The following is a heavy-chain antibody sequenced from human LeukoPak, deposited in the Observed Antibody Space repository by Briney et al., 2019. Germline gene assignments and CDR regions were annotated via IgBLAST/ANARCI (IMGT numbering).Heavy chain of an antibody. V-gene: IGHV3-30*02. Sequence: GGSLRLSCAASGFTFSSYGMHWVRQAPGKGLEWVAFIRYDGSNKYYADSVKGRFTISRDNSKNTLHLQMNSLRAEDTAVYYCAKGVSGYYYNDAFDIWGQGTMVTVSS. J-gene: IGHJ3*02. CDR2: IRYDGSNK. D-gene: IGHD3-22*01. CDR3: AKGVSGYYYNDAFDI. CDR1: GFTFSSYG.